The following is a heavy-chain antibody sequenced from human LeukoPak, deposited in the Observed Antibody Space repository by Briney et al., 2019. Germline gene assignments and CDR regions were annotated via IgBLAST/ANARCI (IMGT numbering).Heavy chain of an antibody. CDR1: GFTFSSYW. CDR2: INQDGSET. D-gene: IGHD6-13*01. CDR3: ATSAADDYYYYYDMDV. V-gene: IGHV3-7*01. J-gene: IGHJ6*03. Sequence: QPGGSLRLSCAASGFTFSSYWMSWVRQAPGKGLEWVANINQDGSETYYVDSVKGRFTISRDNAKNSLYLQMNSLRAEDTALYYCATSAADDYYYYYDMDVWGKGTPVTVSS.